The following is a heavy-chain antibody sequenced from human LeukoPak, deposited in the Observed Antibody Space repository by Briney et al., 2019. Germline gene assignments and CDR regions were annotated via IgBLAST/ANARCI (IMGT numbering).Heavy chain of an antibody. D-gene: IGHD3-3*01. Sequence: SQTLSLTCSVSGVSIDSRGYAWTWIRQPPGKGLEWIGHISYSGDTDYKSSLKSRITISLDASKNQFSLKLTSVTAADTAVYFCARDFLQTSSPDAFDIWGQGTMVTVSS. CDR3: ARDFLQTSSPDAFDI. CDR2: ISYSGDT. J-gene: IGHJ3*02. CDR1: GVSIDSRGYA. V-gene: IGHV4-31*03.